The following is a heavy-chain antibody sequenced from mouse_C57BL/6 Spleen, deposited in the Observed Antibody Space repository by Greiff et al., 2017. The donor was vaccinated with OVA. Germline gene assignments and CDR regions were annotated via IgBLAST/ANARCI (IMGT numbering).Heavy chain of an antibody. CDR2: ISSGSSTI. D-gene: IGHD1-1*01. V-gene: IGHV5-17*01. Sequence: EVQLVESGGGLVKPGGSLKLSCAASGFTFSDYGMHWVRQAPEKGLEWVAYISSGSSTIYYADTVKGRFTISRDNAKNTLFLQMTSLRSEDTAMYYCARGDYYGTQFAYWGQGTLVTVSA. J-gene: IGHJ3*01. CDR1: GFTFSDYG. CDR3: ARGDYYGTQFAY.